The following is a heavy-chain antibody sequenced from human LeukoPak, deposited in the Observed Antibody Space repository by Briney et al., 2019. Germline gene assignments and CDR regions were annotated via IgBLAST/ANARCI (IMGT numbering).Heavy chain of an antibody. J-gene: IGHJ4*02. Sequence: GGSLRLSCAASGFTFSDYYMSWLRQAPGKGLEWVSYISSRGSTIYYADSVKGRFTISRDNAKNSLYLQMNSLRAEDTAVYYCARSIVGAPMFDYWGQGTLVTVSS. CDR3: ARSIVGAPMFDY. CDR1: GFTFSDYY. D-gene: IGHD1-26*01. CDR2: ISSRGSTI. V-gene: IGHV3-11*01.